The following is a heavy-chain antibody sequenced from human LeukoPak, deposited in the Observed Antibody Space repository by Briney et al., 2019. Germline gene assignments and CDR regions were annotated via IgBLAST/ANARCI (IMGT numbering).Heavy chain of an antibody. CDR2: INHSGST. CDR1: GRSFSGYY. D-gene: IGHD5-18*01. J-gene: IGHJ4*02. Sequence: PSETLSLTCAVYGRSFSGYYWSWIRQPRGKAREGIGEINHSGSTNYNPSLKSRVTISVDTSKNQFSLKLSSVTAADTAVYYCARGPYKSGYSYGPALRFFDYWGQGTLVTVSS. CDR3: ARGPYKSGYSYGPALRFFDY. V-gene: IGHV4-34*01.